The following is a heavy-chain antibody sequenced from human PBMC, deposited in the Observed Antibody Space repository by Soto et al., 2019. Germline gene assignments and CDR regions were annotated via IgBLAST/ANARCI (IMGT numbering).Heavy chain of an antibody. CDR3: ARGGYCSGCSCAPFVP. V-gene: IGHV3-13*01. CDR2: IGTARDT. D-gene: IGHD2-15*01. Sequence: EVQLVESGGGWVQPGGSLTLSCAASGFTFSSYDMHWVRQATGTGLEWVSAIGTARDTYYPVSVKGRFTISRENAKNSLYLQMNSLRAGDTAVYYGARGGYCSGCSCAPFVPWVEGTLVTVSS. J-gene: IGHJ5*02. CDR1: GFTFSSYD.